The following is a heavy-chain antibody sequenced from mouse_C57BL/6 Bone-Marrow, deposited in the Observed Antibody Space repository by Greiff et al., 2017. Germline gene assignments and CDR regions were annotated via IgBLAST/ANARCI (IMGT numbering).Heavy chain of an antibody. D-gene: IGHD1-1*01. CDR1: GYTFTSYG. Sequence: VQLVESGAELARPGASVKLSCKASGYTFTSYGISWVKQRTGQGLEWIGEIYPRSGNTYYNEKFKGKATLTADKSSSTAYMELRSLTSEDSAVYFCAIYCGSSYRFAYWGQGTLVTVSA. J-gene: IGHJ3*01. CDR2: IYPRSGNT. V-gene: IGHV1-81*01. CDR3: AIYCGSSYRFAY.